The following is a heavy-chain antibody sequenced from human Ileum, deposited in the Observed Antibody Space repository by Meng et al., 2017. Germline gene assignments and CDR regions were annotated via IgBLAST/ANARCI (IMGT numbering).Heavy chain of an antibody. CDR2: IHYSGSR. V-gene: IGHV4-61*01. D-gene: IGHD3-10*01. CDR3: ARFYGSGTFEVHDY. CDR1: GGSVSSASYY. Sequence: QVQLQEWGPGLGRPSETLSLTCNVSGGSVSSASYYWSWIRQPPGKGLEWIGLIHYSGSRNYNPSLKSRVTMSVDTSKNQVSLRLTSVTAADTAVYYCARFYGSGTFEVHDYWGQGTLVTVSS. J-gene: IGHJ4*02.